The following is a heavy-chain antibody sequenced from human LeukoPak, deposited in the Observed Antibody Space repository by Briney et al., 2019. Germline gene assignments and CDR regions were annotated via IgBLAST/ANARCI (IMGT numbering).Heavy chain of an antibody. D-gene: IGHD3-16*01. CDR3: AKVGFGFDY. CDR1: GFKFRDYG. CDR2: TSYDGATE. V-gene: IGHV3-30*18. J-gene: IGHJ4*02. Sequence: GGSLRLSCLVSGFKFRDYGMHWVRQAPGKGLEWVAHTSYDGATEHYADSVRGRFTVSRDDSKNTAYLQMDSLRPEDTASYFCAKVGFGFDYWGQGTVVTVSS.